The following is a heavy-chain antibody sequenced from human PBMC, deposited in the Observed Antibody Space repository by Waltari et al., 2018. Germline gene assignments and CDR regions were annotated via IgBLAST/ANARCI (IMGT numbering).Heavy chain of an antibody. CDR1: GGSFSGYY. CDR3: AREVRGVLRFLEWPNWFDP. Sequence: QVQLQQWGAGLLKPSETLSLTCAVYGGSFSGYYWSWNRQPPGKGLEWIGESDHIGVTNYNPSLKRRVTISVDTSKNQFSRKLSSVTAADTAVYYCAREVRGVLRFLEWPNWFDPWGQGTLVTVSS. D-gene: IGHD3-3*01. V-gene: IGHV4-34*01. CDR2: SDHIGVT. J-gene: IGHJ5*02.